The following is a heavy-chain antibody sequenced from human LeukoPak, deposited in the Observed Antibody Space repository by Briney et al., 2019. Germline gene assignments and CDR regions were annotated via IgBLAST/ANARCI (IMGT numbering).Heavy chain of an antibody. J-gene: IGHJ4*02. Sequence: GGSLRLSCAASGCTFTNAGIHWVRLAAGKGLEWVSFISHDGTNKYYSDSVDGRFTVSRLNSQNTVFLQITDLRPDDTATYYCASEDVDTGDFWGQGTLVTVSS. CDR2: ISHDGTNK. V-gene: IGHV3-30*01. CDR3: ASEDVDTGDF. CDR1: GCTFTNAG. D-gene: IGHD5-18*01.